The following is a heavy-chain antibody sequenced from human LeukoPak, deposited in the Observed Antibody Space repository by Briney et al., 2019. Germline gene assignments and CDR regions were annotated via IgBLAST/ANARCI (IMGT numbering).Heavy chain of an antibody. V-gene: IGHV3-74*01. D-gene: IGHD3-3*01. J-gene: IGHJ4*02. CDR1: GFTFSSYW. Sequence: GGSLRLSCAASGFTFSSYWMHWVRQAPGKGPVWVSRINSHGSSTSYADSVKGRFTISRDNSKNTLYLQMNSLRAEDTAVYYCAKVGETDFWSGQEVYWGQGTLVTVSS. CDR3: AKVGETDFWSGQEVY. CDR2: INSHGSST.